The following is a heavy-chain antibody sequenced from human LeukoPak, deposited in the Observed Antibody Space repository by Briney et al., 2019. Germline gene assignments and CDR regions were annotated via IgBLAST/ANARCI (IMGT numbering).Heavy chain of an antibody. J-gene: IGHJ6*03. V-gene: IGHV4-34*01. Sequence: SETLSLTCAVYGGSFSGYYWSWIRQPPGKGLEWIGEINHSGSTNYNPSLKSRVTISVHTSKNQFSLKLSSVTAADTAVYYCARARTPLTYYYYYIDVWGKGTTVTVS. CDR3: ARARTPLTYYYYYIDV. CDR2: INHSGST. CDR1: GGSFSGYY.